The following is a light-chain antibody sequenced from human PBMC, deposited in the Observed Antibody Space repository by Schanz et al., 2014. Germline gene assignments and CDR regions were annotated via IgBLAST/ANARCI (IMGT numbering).Light chain of an antibody. J-gene: IGKJ1*01. V-gene: IGKV3D-15*01. CDR3: QQFNSWPWT. CDR1: QSVSSN. Sequence: EIVMTQSPATLSVSPGERATLSCRASQSVSSNLAWYQQKPGQAPRLLIYDASKRATGTPARFSGSGSGTEFTLTVSSLQSEDFAVYCCQQFNSWPWTFGQGTKVEIK. CDR2: DAS.